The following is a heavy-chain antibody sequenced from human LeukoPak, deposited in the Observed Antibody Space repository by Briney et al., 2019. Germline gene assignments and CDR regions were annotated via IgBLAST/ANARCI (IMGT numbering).Heavy chain of an antibody. CDR2: INSDGGST. CDR3: ARAEIGYSSGWYPYYYYGMDV. V-gene: IGHV3-74*01. D-gene: IGHD6-19*01. CDR1: GFTFSSYW. Sequence: GGSLRLSCAASGFTFSSYWMHWVRQAPGKGLVWVSRINSDGGSTSYADSVKGRFTISRDNAKNTLYLQMNSLRAEDTAVYYCARAEIGYSSGWYPYYYYGMDVWCQGTTVTVSS. J-gene: IGHJ6*02.